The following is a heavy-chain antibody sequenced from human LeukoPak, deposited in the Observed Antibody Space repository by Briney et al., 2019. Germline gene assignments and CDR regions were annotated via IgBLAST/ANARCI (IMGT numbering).Heavy chain of an antibody. CDR1: GYTFTSYA. Sequence: ASVKVSCKASGYTFTSYAMHWVRQAPGQRLEWMGWINAGNGNTKYSQKFQGRVTITRDTSASTAYLQWSSLKASDTAMYYCARHEHQLVGFDYWGQGTLVTVSS. CDR3: ARHEHQLVGFDY. V-gene: IGHV1-3*01. D-gene: IGHD2-2*01. CDR2: INAGNGNT. J-gene: IGHJ4*02.